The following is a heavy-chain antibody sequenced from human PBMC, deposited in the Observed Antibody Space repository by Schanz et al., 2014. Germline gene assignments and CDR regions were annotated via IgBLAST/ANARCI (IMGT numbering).Heavy chain of an antibody. V-gene: IGHV3-21*01. J-gene: IGHJ2*01. CDR2: VSHGGTYI. D-gene: IGHD3-9*01. Sequence: EVQLLESGGGLVQPGGSLRLSCAASGFTFSSYAMSWVRQAPGKGLEWVSSVSHGGTYIYYADSVRGRFTISRDNAKNSLFLQMHSLRADDTAVYYCARSTYYDILTGQTHTRVDVRYFDLWGRGTLVTVSS. CDR3: ARSTYYDILTGQTHTRVDVRYFDL. CDR1: GFTFSSYA.